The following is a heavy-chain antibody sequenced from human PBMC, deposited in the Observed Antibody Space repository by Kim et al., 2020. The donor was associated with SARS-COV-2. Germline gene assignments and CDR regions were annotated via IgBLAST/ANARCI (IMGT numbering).Heavy chain of an antibody. J-gene: IGHJ6*01. Sequence: SETLSLTCTVSGGSISGNNYYWGWIRQPPGKGLEWIGSIYYSGNTYYSPSLKSRLTMSVDPSKNQFSLRLSSVTAADTAVYYCATVGHIVLLPTSANYY. V-gene: IGHV4-39*01. CDR3: ATVGHIVLLPTSANYY. CDR1: GGSISGNNYY. D-gene: IGHD2-2*01. CDR2: IYYSGNT.